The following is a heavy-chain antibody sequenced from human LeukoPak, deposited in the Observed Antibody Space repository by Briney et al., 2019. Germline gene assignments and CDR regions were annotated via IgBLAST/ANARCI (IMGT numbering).Heavy chain of an antibody. CDR3: ARGAVYDFWSGYGLLNYYYYMDV. Sequence: ASVKVSCKASGYTFTSYDINWVRQATGQGLEWMGWMNPNSGNTGYAQKFQGRVTMTRNTSISTAYMELSSLRSEDTAVYYCARGAVYDFWSGYGLLNYYYYMDVWGKGTTVTVSS. V-gene: IGHV1-8*01. J-gene: IGHJ6*03. CDR1: GYTFTSYD. D-gene: IGHD3-3*01. CDR2: MNPNSGNT.